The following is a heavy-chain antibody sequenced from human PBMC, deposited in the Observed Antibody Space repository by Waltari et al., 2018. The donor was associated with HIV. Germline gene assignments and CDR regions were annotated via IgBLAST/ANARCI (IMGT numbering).Heavy chain of an antibody. CDR2: IYSTGAA. Sequence: QMQLQESGPGLLKPSGTLSLTCSVSGDSISDSYLSWIRQPAGKEVEWIGRIYSTGAANYNPSLKSRVTMSVDTSKNQVSLTLLSVTAADTAVYYCARGRNSYFDYGGRGNLVTVSS. CDR3: ARGRNSYFDY. J-gene: IGHJ4*02. V-gene: IGHV4-4*07. CDR1: GDSISDSY.